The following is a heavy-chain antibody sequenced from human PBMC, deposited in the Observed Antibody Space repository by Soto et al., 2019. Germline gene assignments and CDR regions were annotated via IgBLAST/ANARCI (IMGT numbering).Heavy chain of an antibody. Sequence: ASVKVSCKASDYTFTSHGISWVRQAPGQGLEWMGWISGYNGNTKCAQKFQGRVTMTTDTTTSTAYMELRSLRSDDTAVYYCAKDYYDTSGYYGFDYWGQGTLVTVSS. CDR1: DYTFTSHG. CDR2: ISGYNGNT. J-gene: IGHJ4*02. CDR3: AKDYYDTSGYYGFDY. V-gene: IGHV1-18*01. D-gene: IGHD3-22*01.